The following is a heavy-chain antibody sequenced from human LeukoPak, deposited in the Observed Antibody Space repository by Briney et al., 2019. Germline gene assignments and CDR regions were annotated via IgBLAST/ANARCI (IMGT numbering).Heavy chain of an antibody. CDR1: GYTFTSYG. D-gene: IGHD6-19*01. V-gene: IGHV1-18*01. Sequence: GASVKVSCKASGYTFTSYGISWVRQAPGQGLEWMGWISLYIGNTKYAQKLQGRVTLTTDTSTSTAYMELRSLRSDDTAVYYCARDEQWLVDYWGQGTLVTVSS. CDR3: ARDEQWLVDY. J-gene: IGHJ4*02. CDR2: ISLYIGNT.